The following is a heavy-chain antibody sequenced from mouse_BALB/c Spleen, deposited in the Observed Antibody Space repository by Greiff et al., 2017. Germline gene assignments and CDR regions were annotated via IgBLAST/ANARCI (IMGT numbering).Heavy chain of an antibody. Sequence: EVKLVESGGGLVKPGGSLKLSCAASGFTFSSYTMSWVRQTPEKRLEWVATISSGGSYTYYPDSVKGRFTISRDNAKNTLYLQMSSLKSEDTAMYYCTREKYGDYWGQGTTLTVSS. V-gene: IGHV5-6-4*01. CDR1: GFTFSSYT. CDR3: TREKYGDY. D-gene: IGHD2-10*02. CDR2: ISSGGSYT. J-gene: IGHJ2*01.